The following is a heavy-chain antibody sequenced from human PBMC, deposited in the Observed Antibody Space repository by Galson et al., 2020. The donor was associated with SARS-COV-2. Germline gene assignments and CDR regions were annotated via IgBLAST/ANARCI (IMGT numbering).Heavy chain of an antibody. CDR2: ISAHNGNT. Sequence: GASVKVSCKASGYTFISYGISWVRQAPGQGLEWMGWISAHNGNTNYAQKLQGRVTMTTDTSTTTAYMELRSLRSDDTAVYYCARGLRGSSGWYVPGDYWGQGTLVTVSS. J-gene: IGHJ4*02. CDR3: ARGLRGSSGWYVPGDY. D-gene: IGHD6-19*01. V-gene: IGHV1-18*01. CDR1: GYTFISYG.